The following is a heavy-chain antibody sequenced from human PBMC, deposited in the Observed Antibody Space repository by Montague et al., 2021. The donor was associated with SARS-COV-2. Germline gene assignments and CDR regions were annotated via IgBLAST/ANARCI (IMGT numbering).Heavy chain of an antibody. CDR1: VDSLNSEHW. Sequence: SETLSLTCAFSVDSLNSEHWGSFVRQPPWNGLALIVETHQWGCTNYNPSLRSRVIISIDTSKNQFSLKVSSVTAADTAVYYCAAGRLINDSEWNYPYYYYGMHVWGQGTTVAVSS. CDR3: AAGRLINDSEWNYPYYYYGMHV. J-gene: IGHJ6*02. D-gene: IGHD1-7*01. CDR2: THQWGCT. V-gene: IGHV4-4*02.